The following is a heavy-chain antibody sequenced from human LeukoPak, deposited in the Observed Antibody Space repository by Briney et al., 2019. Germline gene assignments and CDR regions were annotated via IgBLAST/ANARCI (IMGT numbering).Heavy chain of an antibody. J-gene: IGHJ3*02. CDR1: GGSLSSYH. CDR3: ARVSNGAFDI. Sequence: SETLSLTCTVSGGSLSSYHWSWIRQSPGKGLEWIGYIYYSGPTNYNPSLESRVTISVDTSKKQFSLKLSSVTAADTGVYYCARVSNGAFDIWGQGTRVTVSS. D-gene: IGHD5/OR15-5a*01. V-gene: IGHV4-59*01. CDR2: IYYSGPT.